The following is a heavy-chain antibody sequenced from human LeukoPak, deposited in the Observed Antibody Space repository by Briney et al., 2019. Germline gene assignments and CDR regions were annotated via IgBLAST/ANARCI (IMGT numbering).Heavy chain of an antibody. CDR3: ARGPLEWSGYYSSYYYYYMDV. V-gene: IGHV4-61*02. CDR1: GGSISSGSYY. D-gene: IGHD3-3*01. Sequence: SETLSLTCTVSGGSISSGSYYWSWIRQPAGKGLEWIGRIYTSGSTNYNPYLKSRVTISVDTSKNQFSLKLSSVTAADTAVYYCARGPLEWSGYYSSYYYYYMDVWGKGTTVTVSS. CDR2: IYTSGST. J-gene: IGHJ6*03.